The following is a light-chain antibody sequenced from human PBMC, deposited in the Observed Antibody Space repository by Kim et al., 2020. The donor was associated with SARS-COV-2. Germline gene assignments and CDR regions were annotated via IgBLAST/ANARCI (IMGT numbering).Light chain of an antibody. CDR2: RAS. V-gene: IGKV1-5*03. Sequence: SASVGDRVTITCLASQSISSWLAWYQQKPGKAPKLLIYRASSLESGVPSRFSGSGSGTEFTLTISSLQPDDFATYYCQQYNSYLLTFGGGTKLEI. CDR1: QSISSW. J-gene: IGKJ4*01. CDR3: QQYNSYLLT.